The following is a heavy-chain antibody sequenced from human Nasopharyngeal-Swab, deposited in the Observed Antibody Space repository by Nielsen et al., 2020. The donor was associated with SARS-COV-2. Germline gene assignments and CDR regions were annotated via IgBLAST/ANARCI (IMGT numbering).Heavy chain of an antibody. D-gene: IGHD6-13*01. Sequence: GESLKISCADTGFTFSYYAMNWVRQAPGKGLEWVSGISDGGGSTSYADSATGRFTISRDNSKKTLYLQMNSLTAEDTAVYYCAKVLAAAVAYYYGMDVWGQGTTVTVSS. CDR3: AKVLAAAVAYYYGMDV. CDR2: ISDGGGST. J-gene: IGHJ6*02. V-gene: IGHV3-23*01. CDR1: GFTFSYYA.